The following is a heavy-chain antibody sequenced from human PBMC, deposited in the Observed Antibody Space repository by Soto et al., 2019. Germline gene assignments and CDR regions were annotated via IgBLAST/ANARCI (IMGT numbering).Heavy chain of an antibody. J-gene: IGHJ5*02. Sequence: KPSETLSLTCTVSGGSVSSGSYYWSWIRQPPGKGLEWIGYIYYSGSTNYNPSLKSRVTISVDTSKNQFSLKLSSVTAADTAVYYCARAPPYYYDSSGFLGPFDPWGQGTLVTVSS. CDR1: GGSVSSGSYY. CDR3: ARAPPYYYDSSGFLGPFDP. V-gene: IGHV4-61*01. D-gene: IGHD3-22*01. CDR2: IYYSGST.